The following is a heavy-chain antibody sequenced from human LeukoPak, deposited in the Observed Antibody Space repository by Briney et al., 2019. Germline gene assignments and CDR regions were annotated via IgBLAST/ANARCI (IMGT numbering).Heavy chain of an antibody. CDR3: ARDHRYSYGQGRDFDY. CDR1: GFTFSDYY. Sequence: GGSPRLSCAASGFTFSDYYMSWIRQAPGKGLEWVSRINSDGSSTSYADSVKGRFTSSRDNAKNTLYLQMNSLRAEDTAVYYCARDHRYSYGQGRDFDYWGQGTLVTVSS. CDR2: INSDGSST. J-gene: IGHJ4*02. D-gene: IGHD5-18*01. V-gene: IGHV3-74*01.